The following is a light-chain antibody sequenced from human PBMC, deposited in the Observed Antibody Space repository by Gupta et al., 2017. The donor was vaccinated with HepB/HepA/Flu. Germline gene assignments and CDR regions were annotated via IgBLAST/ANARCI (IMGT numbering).Light chain of an antibody. CDR2: GNN. V-gene: IGLV1-40*01. Sequence: QSVLTQPPSVSAAPGQRVTISCTGSSSNIGGDYDVNWYQHLPGTAPKRLIYGNNKRPSGVPDRFSGSKSGTSASLAITGLQAEDEADYYCQSYDSSLSGVIFGGGTKLTVL. CDR3: QSYDSSLSGVI. CDR1: SSNIGGDYD. J-gene: IGLJ2*01.